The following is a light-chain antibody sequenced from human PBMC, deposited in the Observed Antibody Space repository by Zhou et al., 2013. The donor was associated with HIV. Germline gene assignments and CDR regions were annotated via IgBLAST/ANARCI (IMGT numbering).Light chain of an antibody. CDR3: QQYTNWPLT. Sequence: IVLTQSPAILSLFPEERATLSCRASQSLNGDLAWYQQKPGRAPRLLIYRASTRATDIPTRFSGSGSGTEFTLTISKMQSEDVAVYYCQQYTNWPLTFGGGTKVEI. CDR2: RAS. V-gene: IGKV3-15*01. CDR1: QSLNGD. J-gene: IGKJ4*01.